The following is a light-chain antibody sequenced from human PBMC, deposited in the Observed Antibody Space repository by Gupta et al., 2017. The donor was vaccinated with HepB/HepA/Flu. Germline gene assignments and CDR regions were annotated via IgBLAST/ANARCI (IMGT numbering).Light chain of an antibody. J-gene: IGLJ1*01. V-gene: IGLV3-19*01. CDR1: SLRSYY. CDR3: SPRDSSGNHYV. CDR2: GKD. Sequence: SSELTQDPAVSVALRQTVRITCQGDSLRSYYASWYQLKPGQAPLLVFYGKDNRPSKIPDRFSVSSSGNTASLTITGAQAEDEADYYCSPRDSSGNHYVFGTGTKVTVL.